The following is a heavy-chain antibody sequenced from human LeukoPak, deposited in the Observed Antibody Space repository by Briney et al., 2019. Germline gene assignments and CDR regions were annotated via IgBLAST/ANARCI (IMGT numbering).Heavy chain of an antibody. Sequence: PSETLSLTCTVSGGSISSYYWSWIRQPPGKGLEWIGYIYYSGSTNYNPSLKSRVTISVDTSKNQFSLKLSSVTAADTAVYYCARAFGALDVWGQGTTVTVSS. CDR2: IYYSGST. J-gene: IGHJ6*02. V-gene: IGHV4-59*01. CDR1: GGSISSYY. D-gene: IGHD3-3*01. CDR3: ARAFGALDV.